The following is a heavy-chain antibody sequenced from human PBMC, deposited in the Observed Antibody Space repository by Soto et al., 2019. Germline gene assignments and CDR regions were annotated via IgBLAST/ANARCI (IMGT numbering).Heavy chain of an antibody. CDR2: IYYSGST. J-gene: IGHJ3*02. Sequence: SLTCTVSGGSISSGGYYWSWIRQHPGKGLEWIGYIYYSGSTYYNPSLKSRVTISVDTSKNQFSLKLSSVTAADTAVYYCARDSPGYYDSSGYYLGAFDIWGQGTMVTV. D-gene: IGHD3-22*01. CDR1: GGSISSGGYY. V-gene: IGHV4-31*03. CDR3: ARDSPGYYDSSGYYLGAFDI.